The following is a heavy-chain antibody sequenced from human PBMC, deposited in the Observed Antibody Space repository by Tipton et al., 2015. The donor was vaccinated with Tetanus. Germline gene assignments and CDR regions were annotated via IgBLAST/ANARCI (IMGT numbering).Heavy chain of an antibody. Sequence: SLRLSCAASGFTFSSYAMSWVRQAPGKGLEWVSAISGSGGSTYYADSVKGRFTISRDNSKNTLYLQMNSLRAEDTAVYYCAKDEYYDSRERGGFGYWGQGTLVTVSS. D-gene: IGHD3-22*01. CDR3: AKDEYYDSRERGGFGY. J-gene: IGHJ4*02. CDR1: GFTFSSYA. CDR2: ISGSGGST. V-gene: IGHV3-23*01.